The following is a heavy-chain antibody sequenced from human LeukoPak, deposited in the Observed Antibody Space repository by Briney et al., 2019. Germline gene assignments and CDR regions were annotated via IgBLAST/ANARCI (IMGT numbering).Heavy chain of an antibody. CDR1: GFTFSSYS. J-gene: IGHJ5*02. Sequence: GGSLRLSCAASGFTFSSYSMNWVRQAPGKGLEWVSSISSSSSYIYYADSVKGRFTISRDNAKNSLYLQMNSLRAEDTAVYYCARLSLRKRNWFDPWGQGTLVTVSS. D-gene: IGHD3-3*01. V-gene: IGHV3-21*04. CDR3: ARLSLRKRNWFDP. CDR2: ISSSSSYI.